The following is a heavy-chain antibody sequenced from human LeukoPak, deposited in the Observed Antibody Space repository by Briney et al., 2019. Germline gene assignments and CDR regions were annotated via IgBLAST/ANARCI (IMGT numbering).Heavy chain of an antibody. CDR3: AKAPVTTCSGAYCYPFDY. CDR1: GFTFSSYG. CDR2: IRYDGSNK. D-gene: IGHD2-15*01. V-gene: IGHV3-30*02. Sequence: GGSLRLSCAASGFTFSSYGMYWVRQAPGKGLEWVAFIRYDGSNKYYADSVKGRFTVSRDNSKNTLYLQMKSLRAGDAAVYYCAKAPVTTCSGAYCYPFDYWSQGTLVTVSS. J-gene: IGHJ4*02.